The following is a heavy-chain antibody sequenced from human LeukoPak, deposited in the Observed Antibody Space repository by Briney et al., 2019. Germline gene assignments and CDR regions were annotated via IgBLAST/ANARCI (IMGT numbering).Heavy chain of an antibody. Sequence: QPGGSPRLSCAASGFSFISYWMSWVRQAPGKGLEWVANIKQDGSAKNYVDSVKGRFTISRDNAKNSLYLQLNSLRAEDTAVYYCARDLDCTRTTCYAGDDGFDIWGQGTMVTVSS. CDR3: ARDLDCTRTTCYAGDDGFDI. CDR2: IKQDGSAK. CDR1: GFSFISYW. J-gene: IGHJ3*02. D-gene: IGHD2-2*01. V-gene: IGHV3-7*01.